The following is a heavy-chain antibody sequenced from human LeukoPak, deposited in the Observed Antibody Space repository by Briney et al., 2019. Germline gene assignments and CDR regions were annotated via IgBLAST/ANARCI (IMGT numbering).Heavy chain of an antibody. CDR2: ISGSGGST. CDR3: ARGRRLVGYYYYGMDV. V-gene: IGHV3-23*01. Sequence: GGSLRLSCAASGFTFSSYAMSWVRQAPGKGLEWVSAISGSGGSTYYADSVKGRFTISRDNAKNSLYLQMNSLRDEDTAVYYCARGRRLVGYYYYGMDVWGQGTTVTVSS. J-gene: IGHJ6*02. CDR1: GFTFSSYA. D-gene: IGHD3-10*01.